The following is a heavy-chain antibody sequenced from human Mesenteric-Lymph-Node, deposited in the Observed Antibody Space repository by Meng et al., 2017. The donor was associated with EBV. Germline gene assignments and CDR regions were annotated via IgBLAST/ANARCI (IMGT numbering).Heavy chain of an antibody. CDR2: INHRRDT. J-gene: IGHJ4*02. V-gene: IGHV4-34*01. Sequence: QLKESGPGRVKPSETLSLTCAVSGGSFSGFYWSWIRQSPGKGLEWIGEINHRRDTNYHPSLKSRVTIPLDASKNQFSLKLTSVTAADTAVYYCGGGYISGVPDFDYWGQGTLVTVSS. CDR1: GGSFSGFY. CDR3: GGGYISGVPDFDY. D-gene: IGHD3-10*01.